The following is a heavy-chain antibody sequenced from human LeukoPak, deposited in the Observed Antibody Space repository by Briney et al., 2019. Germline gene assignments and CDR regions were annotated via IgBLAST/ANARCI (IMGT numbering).Heavy chain of an antibody. J-gene: IGHJ4*02. V-gene: IGHV3-7*01. CDR2: IKGDGSQK. D-gene: IGHD3-3*01. Sequence: GGSLRLSCTASGFTFSAYWMTWVRQAPGKGLEFVANIKGDGSQKEYVDPVKGRFTISRDNAKNSLYLQMISLRAEDTAVYYCARWRGAQSEFEYWGQGTLVTASS. CDR1: GFTFSAYW. CDR3: ARWRGAQSEFEY.